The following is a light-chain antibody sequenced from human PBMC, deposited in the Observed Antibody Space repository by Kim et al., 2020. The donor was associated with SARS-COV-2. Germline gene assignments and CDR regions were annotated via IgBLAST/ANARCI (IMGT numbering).Light chain of an antibody. Sequence: KTVTISCTRSSGSIASNYVQWDQQRPGSSPTTVIYEDNQRPSGVPDRFSGSIDSSSNSASLTISGLKTEDEADYYCQSYDSSNHGVFGGGTKLTVL. J-gene: IGLJ2*01. CDR2: EDN. CDR1: SGSIASNY. V-gene: IGLV6-57*01. CDR3: QSYDSSNHGV.